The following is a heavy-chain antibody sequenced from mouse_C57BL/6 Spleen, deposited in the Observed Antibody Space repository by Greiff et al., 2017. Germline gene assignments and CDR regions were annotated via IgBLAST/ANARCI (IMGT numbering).Heavy chain of an antibody. CDR2: ISYGGSY. J-gene: IGHJ3*01. Sequence: VQLQQSGPGLVKPSQSLSLTCSVTGYSITSGYYWNWIRQFPGNKLAWVGYISYGGSYNYNPSLKNRNSITRDTSKNQFFLKLNSVTTEDTATYYCARGEGTTVVAPFAYWGQGTLVTVSA. CDR3: ARGEGTTVVAPFAY. CDR1: GYSITSGYY. D-gene: IGHD1-1*01. V-gene: IGHV3-6*01.